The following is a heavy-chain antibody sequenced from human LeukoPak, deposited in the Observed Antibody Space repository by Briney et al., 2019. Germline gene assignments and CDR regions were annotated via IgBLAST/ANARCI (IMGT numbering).Heavy chain of an antibody. V-gene: IGHV4-39*07. Sequence: SETLSLTCTVSGGSISSSSYYWGWIRQPPGKGLEWIGSIYYSGSTYYNPSLKSRVTISVDTSKNQFSLKLSSVTAADTAVYYCVRDEIQLLDYWSQGTLVTVSS. CDR3: VRDEIQLLDY. D-gene: IGHD5-18*01. CDR2: IYYSGST. J-gene: IGHJ4*02. CDR1: GGSISSSSYY.